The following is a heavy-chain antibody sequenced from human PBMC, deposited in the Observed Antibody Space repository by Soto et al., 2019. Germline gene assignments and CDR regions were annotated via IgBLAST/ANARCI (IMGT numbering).Heavy chain of an antibody. CDR2: VYYSGTT. V-gene: IGHV4-61*01. D-gene: IGHD4-17*01. CDR1: GGSLRQKNYY. CDR3: ARTTAVPNTLRSRYFFDY. Sequence: ASGAPSLPCPFSGGSLRQKNYYLRWRRPAPGERLEWIGYVYYSGTTNYNPSLKSRVTISVDLSKNQFPLRLSSVTTADTALYYCARTTAVPNTLRSRYFFDYWGQGTQVTVSS. J-gene: IGHJ4*02.